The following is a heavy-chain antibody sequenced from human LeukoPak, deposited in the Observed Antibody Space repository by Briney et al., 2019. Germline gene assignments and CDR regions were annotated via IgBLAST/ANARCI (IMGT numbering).Heavy chain of an antibody. J-gene: IGHJ4*02. Sequence: ASVKVSCKASGYTFSSYGNSWVQQAPGQGLEWMGWISASDGDTNYAQKLQGRVTMTTDTSTSTAYMELRSLRSDDTAVYFCARDYYGTPPLDYWGQGTLVTVSS. CDR1: GYTFSSYG. CDR3: ARDYYGTPPLDY. CDR2: ISASDGDT. D-gene: IGHD3-10*01. V-gene: IGHV1-18*01.